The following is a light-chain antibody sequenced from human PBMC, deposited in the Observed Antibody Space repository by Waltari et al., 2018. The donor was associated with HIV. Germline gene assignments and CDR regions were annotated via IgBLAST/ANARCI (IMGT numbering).Light chain of an antibody. J-gene: IGLJ3*02. CDR2: EVT. CDR3: NSFTNSGTLE. CDR1: SSNFGTSKY. V-gene: IGLV2-14*01. Sequence: QSALTQPASVSGSPGQSITISCTGASSNFGTSKYVSCYRPRPGKAPQIIIYEVTNRPSGVSDRFSGSKSGNTASLTISRLQPEDEAVYFCNSFTNSGTLEFGGGTKLTVL.